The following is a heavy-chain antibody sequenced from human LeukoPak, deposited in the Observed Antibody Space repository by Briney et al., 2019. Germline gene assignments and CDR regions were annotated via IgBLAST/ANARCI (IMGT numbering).Heavy chain of an antibody. CDR3: AKDQGRGSGGYSWGSFDY. Sequence: GGSLRLSCAPSRSPLNSYDKMWARQARGEAVEGVLGFRYSGGSTPCADSVKGRLTISRDNSRNTLYLQMSSLRAEDTAVYYCAKDQGRGSGGYSWGSFDYWGQGTLVTASS. J-gene: IGHJ4*02. V-gene: IGHV3-23*01. D-gene: IGHD3-10*01. CDR1: RSPLNSYD. CDR2: FRYSGGST.